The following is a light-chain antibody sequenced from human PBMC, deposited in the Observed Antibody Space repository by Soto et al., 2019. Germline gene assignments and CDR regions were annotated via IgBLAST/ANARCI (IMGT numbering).Light chain of an antibody. J-gene: IGKJ1*01. CDR3: QHYNSYSEA. V-gene: IGKV1-5*03. Sequence: DIQMTQSPSTLSGSVGDRVTITCRASQTISSWLAWYQQKPGKAPKLLIYKASTLKSGVPSRFSGSGSGTEFTLTISSLQPADFATYYCQHYNSYSEAFGQGTKVEL. CDR1: QTISSW. CDR2: KAS.